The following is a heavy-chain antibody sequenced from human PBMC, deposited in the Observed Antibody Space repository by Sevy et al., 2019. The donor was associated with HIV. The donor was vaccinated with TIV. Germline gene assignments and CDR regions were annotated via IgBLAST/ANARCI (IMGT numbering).Heavy chain of an antibody. CDR1: GGSISSYY. D-gene: IGHD2-2*01. CDR3: ARELCRSSSCYLDY. J-gene: IGHJ4*02. V-gene: IGHV4-4*07. CDR2: IYTSGST. Sequence: SETLSLTCTVSGGSISSYYWSWIRQPAGKGLEWIGRIYTSGSTNYNPSLRSRVTMSVDTSKNQISLKLSSVTAADTAVYYCARELCRSSSCYLDYWGQGTLVTVSS.